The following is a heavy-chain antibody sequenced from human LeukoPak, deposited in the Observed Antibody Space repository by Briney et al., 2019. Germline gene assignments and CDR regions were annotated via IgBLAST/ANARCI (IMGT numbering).Heavy chain of an antibody. J-gene: IGHJ5*02. D-gene: IGHD6-13*01. CDR2: IRCDGSNK. CDR1: GFTFSSYG. Sequence: GGSLRLSCAASGFTFSSYGMHWVRQAPGKGLEWVAFIRCDGSNKYYADSVKGRFTISRDNSKNTLYLQMNSLRAEDTAVYYCAKVRRIAAGDWFDPWGQGTLVTVSS. V-gene: IGHV3-30*02. CDR3: AKVRRIAAGDWFDP.